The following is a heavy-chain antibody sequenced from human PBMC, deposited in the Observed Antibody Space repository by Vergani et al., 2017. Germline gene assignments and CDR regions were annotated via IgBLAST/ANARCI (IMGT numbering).Heavy chain of an antibody. CDR3: VRDRYEGTSPYNGRLLGH. J-gene: IGHJ4*02. D-gene: IGHD1-1*01. CDR1: EFTFSDVW. V-gene: IGHV3-33*08. CDR2: IWHDGGNK. Sequence: QGQLVESGGGLVKPGGSLRLSCAASEFTFSDVWMSWVRQAPGKGLEWVSVIWHDGGNKHFADSVAGRFAISRDDSKKTVYLEMTNLRAEDTALYYCVRDRYEGTSPYNGRLLGHWGQGTRVTVSS.